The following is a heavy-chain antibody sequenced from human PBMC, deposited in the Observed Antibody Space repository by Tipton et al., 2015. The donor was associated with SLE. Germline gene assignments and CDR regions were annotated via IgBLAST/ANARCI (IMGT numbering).Heavy chain of an antibody. CDR3: ARPSDSSYCSGGSCYWDGFDI. V-gene: IGHV5-51*01. CDR2: IYPGDSDT. CDR1: GYSFTRYW. Sequence: QLVQSGAEVKKPGESLKISCKGSGYSFTRYWIAWVRQMSGKGLEWMGIIYPGDSDTRYSPSFQGQVTISADKSISTAYLQWSSLKASDIAMYYCARPSDSSYCSGGSCYWDGFDIWGQGTMVTVSS. D-gene: IGHD2-15*01. J-gene: IGHJ3*02.